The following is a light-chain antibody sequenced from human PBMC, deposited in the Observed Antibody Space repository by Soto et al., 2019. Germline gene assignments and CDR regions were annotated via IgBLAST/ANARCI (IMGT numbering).Light chain of an antibody. V-gene: IGKV3-15*01. Sequence: EIVLTQSPGTLSLSPGERATLSCRASQSVGSDFLAWYQQRPGQPPRILIFGASTRATGFPARFSGGGSGTEFTLTISSLQSEDSAFYYCQQYNKWPITFGQGTRLEIK. CDR1: QSVGSD. CDR3: QQYNKWPIT. J-gene: IGKJ5*01. CDR2: GAS.